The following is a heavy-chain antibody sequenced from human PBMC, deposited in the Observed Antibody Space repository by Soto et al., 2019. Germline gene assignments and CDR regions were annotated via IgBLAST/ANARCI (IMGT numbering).Heavy chain of an antibody. V-gene: IGHV3-23*01. CDR2: ISGSGGST. J-gene: IGHJ4*02. CDR3: AKDMWGPSVGAYFDY. CDR1: GFTFSSYA. D-gene: IGHD1-26*01. Sequence: GGSLRLSCAASGFTFSSYAMSWVRQAPGKGLEWVSAISGSGGSTYYADSVKGRFTISRDNSKNTLYLQMNSLRAEDTAVYYCAKDMWGPSVGAYFDYWGQGTLVTVSS.